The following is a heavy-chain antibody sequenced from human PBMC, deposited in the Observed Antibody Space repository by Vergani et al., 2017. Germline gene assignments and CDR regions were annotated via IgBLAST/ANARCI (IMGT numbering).Heavy chain of an antibody. J-gene: IGHJ6*02. CDR3: ARDHDCSGGSCYRTYYYYGMDV. V-gene: IGHV3-21*01. CDR1: GFTFSSYS. D-gene: IGHD2-15*01. Sequence: EVQLVESGGGLAKPGGSLRLSCAASGFTFSSYSMNWVRQAPGKGLEWVSSISSSSSYIYYADSVKGRFTISRDNAKNSLYLQMNSLRAEDTAVYYCARDHDCSGGSCYRTYYYYGMDVWGQGTTVTVSS. CDR2: ISSSSSYI.